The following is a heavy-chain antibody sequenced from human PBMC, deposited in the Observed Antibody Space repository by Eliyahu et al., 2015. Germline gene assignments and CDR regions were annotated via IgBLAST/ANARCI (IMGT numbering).Heavy chain of an antibody. J-gene: IGHJ4*02. CDR1: GYSFTXXW. CDR2: IXPGDSDT. D-gene: IGHD2/OR15-2a*01. V-gene: IGHV5-51*01. Sequence: EVQLVQSGAEVKKPGESLKISCKGSGYSFTXXWIGXVRXMPGXGXEWMGIIXPGDSDTRYSPSFQGQVTISADKSISTAYLQWSSLKASDTAMYYCARRQSNLGDYWGQGTLVTVSS. CDR3: ARRQSNLGDY.